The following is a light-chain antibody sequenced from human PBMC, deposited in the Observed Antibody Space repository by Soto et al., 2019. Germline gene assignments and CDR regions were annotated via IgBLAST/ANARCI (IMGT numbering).Light chain of an antibody. J-gene: IGLJ2*01. CDR1: SDHYNYA. CDR2: VNSDGSH. V-gene: IGLV4-69*01. Sequence: QSVLTQSPSASASLGASVKLTCTLSSDHYNYAITWHQQQPQKGPRYLMKVNSDGSHNKGDGIPDRFSGSRSGAERYLTSSSLQSEDEADYYCQTWGTGVVFGGGTQLAV. CDR3: QTWGTGVV.